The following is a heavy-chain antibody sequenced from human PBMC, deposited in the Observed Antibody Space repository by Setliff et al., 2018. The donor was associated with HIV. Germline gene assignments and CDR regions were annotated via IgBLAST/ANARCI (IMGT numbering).Heavy chain of an antibody. J-gene: IGHJ4*02. Sequence: GASVKVSCKASGYSFTDYYIHWVRQAPGQGLEWMGWINPKGDGTNYAQKFQGWITMTRDTSISTAYMELSSLRSEDTAVYYCARGPDTAMVIDYWGQGTLVTVSS. CDR2: INPKGDGT. D-gene: IGHD5-18*01. V-gene: IGHV1-2*04. CDR1: GYSFTDYY. CDR3: ARGPDTAMVIDY.